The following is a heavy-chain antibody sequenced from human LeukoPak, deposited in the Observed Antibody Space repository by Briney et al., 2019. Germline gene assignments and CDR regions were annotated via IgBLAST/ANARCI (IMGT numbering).Heavy chain of an antibody. Sequence: GGSLRLSCAASGFTFSSYGMHWVRQAPGKGLEWVSSISSSSTYIYYADSVKGRFTISRDNAKNSLYLQMNSLRAEDTAVYYCARVPYYYDSSGPNWGQGTLVTVSS. V-gene: IGHV3-21*01. CDR1: GFTFSSYG. J-gene: IGHJ4*02. CDR2: ISSSSTYI. D-gene: IGHD3-22*01. CDR3: ARVPYYYDSSGPN.